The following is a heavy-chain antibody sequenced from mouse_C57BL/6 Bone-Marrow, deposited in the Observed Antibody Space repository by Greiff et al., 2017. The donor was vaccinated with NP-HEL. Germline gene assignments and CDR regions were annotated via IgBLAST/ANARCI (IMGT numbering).Heavy chain of an antibody. Sequence: QVQLQQSGPGLVQPSQSLSITCTVSGFSLTSYGVHWVRQSPGKGLEWLGVIWSGGSTDYNAAFISRLSISKDNSKSQVFFKMNSLQADDTAIYYCARPSHYYGRTHWYFDVWGTGTTVTVSS. CDR3: ARPSHYYGRTHWYFDV. V-gene: IGHV2-2*01. J-gene: IGHJ1*03. CDR1: GFSLTSYG. D-gene: IGHD1-1*01. CDR2: IWSGGST.